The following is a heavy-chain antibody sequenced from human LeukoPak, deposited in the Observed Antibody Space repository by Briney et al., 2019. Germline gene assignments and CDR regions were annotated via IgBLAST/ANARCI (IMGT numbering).Heavy chain of an antibody. CDR2: VNPGGGST. D-gene: IGHD6-19*01. Sequence: ASVKVSCKASGYTFTSYYMHWVRQAPGQGLEWMGIVNPGGGSTSYAQKFQGRVTMTRDTSTSTVYIELSSLRSEDTAVYYCARGLAVAGTGKDAFDIWGQGTMVTVSS. J-gene: IGHJ3*02. CDR3: ARGLAVAGTGKDAFDI. CDR1: GYTFTSYY. V-gene: IGHV1-46*01.